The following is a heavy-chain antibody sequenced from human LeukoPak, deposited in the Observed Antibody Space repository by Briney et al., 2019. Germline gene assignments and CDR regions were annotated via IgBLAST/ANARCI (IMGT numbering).Heavy chain of an antibody. CDR1: GFTVSSNY. D-gene: IGHD1-26*01. CDR3: AREPLVGATRNVTGY. V-gene: IGHV3-53*01. Sequence: GSLRLSCAASGFTVSSNYMSWVRQAPGKGLEWVSVIYSGGSTYYADSVKGRFTISRDNSKNTLYLQMNSLRAEDTAVYYCAREPLVGATRNVTGYWGQGTLVTVSS. CDR2: IYSGGST. J-gene: IGHJ4*02.